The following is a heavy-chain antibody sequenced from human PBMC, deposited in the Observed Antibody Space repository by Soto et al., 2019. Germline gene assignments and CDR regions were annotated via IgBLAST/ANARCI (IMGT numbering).Heavy chain of an antibody. CDR3: ARDRRVHNWNFDAFDI. Sequence: SVKVSCKASGGTFSSYTISWVRQAPGQGLEWMGRIIPILGIANYAQKFQGRVTITADKSTSTAYMELSSLRSEDTAVYCCARDRRVHNWNFDAFDIWGQGAMVTVSS. J-gene: IGHJ3*02. D-gene: IGHD1-1*01. CDR1: GGTFSSYT. CDR2: IIPILGIA. V-gene: IGHV1-69*04.